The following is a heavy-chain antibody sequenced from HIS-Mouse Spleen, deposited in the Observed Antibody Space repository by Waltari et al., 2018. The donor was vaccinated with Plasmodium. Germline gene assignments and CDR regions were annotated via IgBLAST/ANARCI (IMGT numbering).Heavy chain of an antibody. V-gene: IGHV4-34*01. D-gene: IGHD4-17*01. CDR3: ARTGDYGGNS. CDR1: GGSFSGYY. CDR2: INHSGST. J-gene: IGHJ4*02. Sequence: QVQLQQWGAGLLKPSETLSLTCAVYGGSFSGYYWSWIRQPPGKGLEGIGEINHSGSTNYNPSLNGRVTISVDTSKNQFSLKLGSVTAADTAVYYWARTGDYGGNSWGQGTLVTVSS.